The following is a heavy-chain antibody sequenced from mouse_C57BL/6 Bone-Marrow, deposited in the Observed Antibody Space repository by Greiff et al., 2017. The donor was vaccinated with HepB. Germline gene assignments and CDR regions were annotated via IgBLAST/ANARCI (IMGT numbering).Heavy chain of an antibody. D-gene: IGHD1-1*01. CDR1: GFTFSDYY. J-gene: IGHJ1*03. V-gene: IGHV5-16*01. CDR3: ARVTTVVESYWYFDV. CDR2: INYDGSST. Sequence: EVKLMESEGGLVQPGSSMKLSCTASGFTFSDYYMAWVRQVPEKGLEWVANINYDGSSTYYLDSLKSRFIISRDNAKNILYLQMSSLKSEDTATYYCARVTTVVESYWYFDVWGTGTTVTVSS.